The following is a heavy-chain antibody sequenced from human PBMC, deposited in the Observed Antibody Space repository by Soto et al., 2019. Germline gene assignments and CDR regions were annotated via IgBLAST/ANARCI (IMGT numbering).Heavy chain of an antibody. Sequence: SETLSLTCAFSVGTISSSYCWSCARQPPGKGLDGIGDIFYSGPTYYNPSIKSRVTISVDTSKNQFSRKLNSVTAADTAVYYCARDRVKLTFGGASEDWSIDSWGPGTLVTVSS. D-gene: IGHD3-16*01. V-gene: IGHV4-4*02. CDR3: ARDRVKLTFGGASEDWSIDS. CDR1: VGTISSSYC. CDR2: IFYSGPT. J-gene: IGHJ4*02.